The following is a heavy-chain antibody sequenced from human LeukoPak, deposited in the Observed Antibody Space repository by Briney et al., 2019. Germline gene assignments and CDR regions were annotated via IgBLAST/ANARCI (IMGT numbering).Heavy chain of an antibody. CDR2: INHSGST. CDR3: ARDRGTWSDDGFDY. Sequence: PSETLSLTCAVYDGSFSGYYWSWIRQPPGKGLEWIGEINHSGSTNYNPSLKSRVTISVDTSKNQFSLKLSSVTAADTAVYYCARDRGTWSDDGFDYWGQGTLVTVSS. D-gene: IGHD1-1*01. V-gene: IGHV4-34*01. J-gene: IGHJ4*02. CDR1: DGSFSGYY.